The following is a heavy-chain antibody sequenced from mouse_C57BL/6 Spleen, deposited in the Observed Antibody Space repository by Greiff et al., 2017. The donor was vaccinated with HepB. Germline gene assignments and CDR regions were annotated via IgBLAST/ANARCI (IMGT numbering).Heavy chain of an antibody. CDR2: IYPGSGDT. V-gene: IGHV1-54*01. Sequence: QVQLQQSGAELVRPGTSVKMSCKASGYAFTNYLIEWVKQRPGQGLEWIGQIYPGSGDTNYNEKFKGKATLTADKSSSTAYMQLSSLTSEDSAVYFCARRDYGGGFAYWGQGTPVTVSA. D-gene: IGHD1-1*01. CDR3: ARRDYGGGFAY. CDR1: GYAFTNYL. J-gene: IGHJ3*01.